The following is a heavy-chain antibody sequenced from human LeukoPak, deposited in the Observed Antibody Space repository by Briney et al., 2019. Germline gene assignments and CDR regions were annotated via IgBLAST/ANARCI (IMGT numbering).Heavy chain of an antibody. CDR1: GYRFTNYW. D-gene: IGHD1-1*01. CDR3: ARQDGDNRFRAH. V-gene: IGHV5-51*01. Sequence: GESLQSSCKASGYRFTNYWIGWVRQMPGKGLEWMGVIYPHDSSTRYSPSFQGQVTISADNSISSVYLQWHSLKASDSGVYYCARQDGDNRFRAHWGQGTLVAVSS. CDR2: IYPHDSST. J-gene: IGHJ4*02.